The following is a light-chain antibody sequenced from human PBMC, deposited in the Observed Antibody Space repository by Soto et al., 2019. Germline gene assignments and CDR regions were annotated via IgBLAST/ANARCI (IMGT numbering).Light chain of an antibody. J-gene: IGKJ1*01. Sequence: ESVLTQSPGTLSVSPGERATLSCRASQSVSSNYLTWYQQKPGQAPRLLIYSTSTRATGIPDRFSGSGSGTDFTLTISRLEPEDFAIYYCQQSGRPFGQGTKVDIK. CDR2: STS. CDR3: QQSGRP. V-gene: IGKV3-20*01. CDR1: QSVSSNY.